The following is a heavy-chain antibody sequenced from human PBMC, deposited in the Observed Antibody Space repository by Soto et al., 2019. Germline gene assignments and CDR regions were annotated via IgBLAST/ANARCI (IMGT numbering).Heavy chain of an antibody. CDR2: IFYLGSS. J-gene: IGHJ5*02. Sequence: SETLSLTCTVSGDSIISSDFYWGWVRQPPGKGLEWIGSIFYLGSSYYNPSLKSRVTMSVDTSKDQFSLRLRSVTAADTALYFCARHSLALRKNNWFDPWGQGIMVT. V-gene: IGHV4-39*01. D-gene: IGHD3-3*02. CDR3: ARHSLALRKNNWFDP. CDR1: GDSIISSDFY.